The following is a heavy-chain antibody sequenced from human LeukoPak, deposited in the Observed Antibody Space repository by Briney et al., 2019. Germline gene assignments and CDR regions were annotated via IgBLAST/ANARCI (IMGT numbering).Heavy chain of an antibody. CDR3: ARLDEYSSSSRYYGMDV. Sequence: GASVKVSCKASGCTFTNYTLNWVRQAPGQGLEWMGWIDTNTGNPTYAQGFIGRFVFSLDTSVTTAYLQISSLKAEDTAVYYCARLDEYSSSSRYYGMDVWGQGTTVTVSS. V-gene: IGHV7-4-1*02. CDR1: GCTFTNYT. CDR2: IDTNTGNP. D-gene: IGHD6-6*01. J-gene: IGHJ6*02.